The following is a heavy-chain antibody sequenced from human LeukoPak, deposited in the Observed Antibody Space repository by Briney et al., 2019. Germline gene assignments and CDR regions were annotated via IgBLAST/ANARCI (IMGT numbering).Heavy chain of an antibody. CDR2: IKQDGSEK. Sequence: GGSLRLSCAASGFTFSSYGMHWVRQAPGKGLEWVANIKQDGSEKYYVDSVKGRFTISRDNAKNSLYLQMNSLRAEDTAVYYCARDPGYSSGWLFGNWGQGTLVTVSS. V-gene: IGHV3-7*01. D-gene: IGHD6-19*01. CDR3: ARDPGYSSGWLFGN. J-gene: IGHJ4*02. CDR1: GFTFSSYG.